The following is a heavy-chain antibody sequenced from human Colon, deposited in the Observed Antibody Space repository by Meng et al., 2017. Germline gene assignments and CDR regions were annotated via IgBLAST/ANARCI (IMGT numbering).Heavy chain of an antibody. CDR3: ARGLTGYFAHTDY. J-gene: IGHJ4*02. CDR2: IYNSGST. V-gene: IGHV4-59*01. D-gene: IGHD3-9*01. CDR1: GASISSYF. Sequence: QLQESGPGLVKPSETLSLTCTVSGASISSYFWSWIRQPPGRGLEWIGYIYNSGSTNYNPSLKSRVTISVDTSKNQFSLKLSSVTAADTAIYYCARGLTGYFAHTDYWGQGTLVTVSS.